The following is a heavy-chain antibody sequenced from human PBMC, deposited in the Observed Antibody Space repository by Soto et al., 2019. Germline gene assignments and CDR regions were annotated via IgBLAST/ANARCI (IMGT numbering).Heavy chain of an antibody. D-gene: IGHD4-17*01. V-gene: IGHV1-8*01. J-gene: IGHJ4*02. CDR2: MNPNSGNT. CDR1: GYTFTSHD. CDR3: ARWDYGDYARCDY. Sequence: QVQLVQSGAEVKKSGASVKVSCKASGYTFTSHDINWVRQATGQGLEWMGWMNPNSGNTGYAQKFQGRVTMTRNTSISTAYMERSSLRSEDTAVYYCARWDYGDYARCDYWGQGTLVTVSS.